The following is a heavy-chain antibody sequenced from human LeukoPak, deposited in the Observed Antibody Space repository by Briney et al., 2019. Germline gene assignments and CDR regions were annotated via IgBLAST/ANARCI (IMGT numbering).Heavy chain of an antibody. CDR2: IWYDGSNK. CDR1: GLTFSSYG. V-gene: IGHV3-33*01. D-gene: IGHD6-19*01. Sequence: GGCLRPSCAASGLTFSSYGMRSVSQPPGKWLEWVAVIWYDGSNKYYADSVKGRFTISRDNSKNTLYLQMNSLKTEDTAVYYCTTALRWSVAGPWAFDIWGQGTMVTVSS. J-gene: IGHJ3*02. CDR3: TTALRWSVAGPWAFDI.